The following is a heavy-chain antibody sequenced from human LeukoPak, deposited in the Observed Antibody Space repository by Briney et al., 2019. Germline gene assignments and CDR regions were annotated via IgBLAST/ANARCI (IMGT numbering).Heavy chain of an antibody. CDR1: GFTFSSYA. Sequence: PGGSLRLSCAASGFTFSSYAMHWVRQAPGKGLEWVAVISYDGSNKYYADSVKGRFTISRDIFKNTLYLQMNSLRAEDTAVYYCVHGGLYYLDYWGQGTLVTVSS. CDR3: VHGGLYYLDY. CDR2: ISYDGSNK. V-gene: IGHV3-30*04. D-gene: IGHD3-10*01. J-gene: IGHJ4*02.